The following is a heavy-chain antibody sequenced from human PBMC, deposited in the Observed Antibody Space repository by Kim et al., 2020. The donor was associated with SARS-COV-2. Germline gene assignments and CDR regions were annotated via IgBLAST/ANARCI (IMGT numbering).Heavy chain of an antibody. J-gene: IGHJ6*02. CDR3: TKDATGYYRPMDV. V-gene: IGHV3-23*01. D-gene: IGHD1-1*01. Sequence: KADTVKDGFTISRDNAKNMVFLQQNSLRVEDTAKYYCTKDATGYYRPMDVWGQGTSVTVSS.